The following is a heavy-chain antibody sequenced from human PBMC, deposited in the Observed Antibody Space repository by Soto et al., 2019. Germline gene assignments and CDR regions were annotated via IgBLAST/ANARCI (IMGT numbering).Heavy chain of an antibody. D-gene: IGHD2-2*01. CDR3: ARVPKYCSSTSCRPPYYYYYYMDV. CDR2: INHSGST. V-gene: IGHV4-34*01. J-gene: IGHJ6*03. CDR1: GGSFSGYY. Sequence: SETLSLTCAVYGGSFSGYYWSWIRQPPGKGLEWIGEINHSGSTNYNPSLKSRVTISVDTSKNQFSLKLSSVTAADTAVYYCARVPKYCSSTSCRPPYYYYYYMDVWGKGTTVTVSS.